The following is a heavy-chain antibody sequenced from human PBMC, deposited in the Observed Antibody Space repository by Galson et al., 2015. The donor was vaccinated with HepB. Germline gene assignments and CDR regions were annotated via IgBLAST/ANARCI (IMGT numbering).Heavy chain of an antibody. V-gene: IGHV1-3*01. Sequence: SVKVSCKASGYTFTSYAMHWVRQAPGQRLEWMGWINAGNGNTKYSQKFQGRVTITRDTSASTAYMELSSLRSEDTAVYYCAGGRTMVRGVYPFDYWGQGTLVTVSS. CDR1: GYTFTSYA. CDR2: INAGNGNT. J-gene: IGHJ4*02. CDR3: AGGRTMVRGVYPFDY. D-gene: IGHD3-10*01.